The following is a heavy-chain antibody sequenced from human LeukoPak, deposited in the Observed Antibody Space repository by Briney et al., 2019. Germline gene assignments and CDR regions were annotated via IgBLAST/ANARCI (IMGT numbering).Heavy chain of an antibody. CDR3: ARVSYDSSGYYLIIDY. J-gene: IGHJ4*02. D-gene: IGHD3-22*01. Sequence: FQGRVTMTRDTSTSTVYMELSSLRSEDTAVYYCARVSYDSSGYYLIIDYWGQGTLVTVSS. V-gene: IGHV1-46*01.